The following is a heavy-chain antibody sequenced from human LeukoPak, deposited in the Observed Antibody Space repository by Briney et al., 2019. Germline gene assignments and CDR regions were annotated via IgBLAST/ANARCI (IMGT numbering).Heavy chain of an antibody. J-gene: IGHJ4*02. CDR2: IRYDGSNK. Sequence: GGSLRLSCAASGFTFSGSAMHWVRQAPGKGLEWVAFIRYDGSNKFFADSVKGRFTISRDNSKNTPFLQMSSLRPEDTAVYYCAKGYSYSFDYWGQGTLVAVSS. CDR3: AKGYSYSFDY. CDR1: GFTFSGSA. D-gene: IGHD2-21*01. V-gene: IGHV3-30*02.